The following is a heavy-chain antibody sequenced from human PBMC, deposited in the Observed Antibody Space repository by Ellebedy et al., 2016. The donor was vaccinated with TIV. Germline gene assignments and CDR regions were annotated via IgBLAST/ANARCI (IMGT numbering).Heavy chain of an antibody. CDR1: GYTFTNYG. Sequence: AASVKVSCKASGYTFTNYGISWVRQAPGQGLEWMGWFRGYNGNTYSAQKLQGRVTMTTDTSTSTAYMELSSLRSDDTAVYYCARFVDGDYEDYWGQGALVTVSS. V-gene: IGHV1-18*04. CDR3: ARFVDGDYEDY. J-gene: IGHJ4*02. CDR2: FRGYNGNT. D-gene: IGHD4-17*01.